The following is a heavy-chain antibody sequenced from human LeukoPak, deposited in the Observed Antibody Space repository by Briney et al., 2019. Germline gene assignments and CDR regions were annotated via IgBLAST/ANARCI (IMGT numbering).Heavy chain of an antibody. D-gene: IGHD3-22*01. V-gene: IGHV1-2*02. Sequence: ASVKVSCKASGYTFTGYYMHWVRQAPGQGLEWMGWVNPNSGGTNYAQKFQGRVTMTRDTSISTAYMELSRLRSDDTAVYYCARVTYDSSGYYYYSARRDYFDYWGQGTLVTVSS. CDR3: ARVTYDSSGYYYYSARRDYFDY. CDR1: GYTFTGYY. J-gene: IGHJ4*02. CDR2: VNPNSGGT.